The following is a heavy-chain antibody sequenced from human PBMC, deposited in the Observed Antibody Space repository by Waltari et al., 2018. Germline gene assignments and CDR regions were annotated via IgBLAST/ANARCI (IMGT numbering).Heavy chain of an antibody. CDR1: CGSISSGSYY. CDR3: ARDWEHDDGRYHYGMDV. D-gene: IGHD1-26*01. CDR2: IYTRGST. V-gene: IGHV4-61*09. J-gene: IGHJ6*02. Sequence: QVQLQESGPRLVKPSQTLSLTCTVSCGSISSGSYYWSWIRQPAGKGLEWIGYIYTRGSTNYNRSRKGRVTISVDTSKNQFSLKLSSVTAADTAVYYCARDWEHDDGRYHYGMDVWGQGTTVTVS.